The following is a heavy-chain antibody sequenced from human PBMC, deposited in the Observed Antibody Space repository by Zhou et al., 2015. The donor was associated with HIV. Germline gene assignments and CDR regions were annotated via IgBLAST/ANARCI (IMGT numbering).Heavy chain of an antibody. D-gene: IGHD3-10*01. CDR1: GGTFSTYE. CDR3: VGSEVNVFYAFDI. CDR2: IIPNFHIT. J-gene: IGHJ3*02. V-gene: IGHV1-69*01. Sequence: QVQLVQSGTEVKKSGSSVKVSCKASGGTFSTYEVSWVRQAPGQGLVWMGGIIPNFHITKQAQKFQGRVTLTADESTSTVYMELNSLDSDDTALYYCVGSEVNVFYAFDIWGQGTTVAVSP.